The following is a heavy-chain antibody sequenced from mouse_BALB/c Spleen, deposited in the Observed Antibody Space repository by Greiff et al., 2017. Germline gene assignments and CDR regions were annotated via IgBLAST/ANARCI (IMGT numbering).Heavy chain of an antibody. CDR2: IWGDGST. J-gene: IGHJ4*01. CDR3: ARDLFITTVVAKDYYAMDY. V-gene: IGHV2-6-7*01. D-gene: IGHD1-1*01. Sequence: VKLQESGPGLVAPSQSLSITCTVSGFSLTGYGVNWVRQPPGKGLEWLGMIWGDGSTDYNSALKSRLSISKDNSKSQVFLKMNSLQTDDTARYYCARDLFITTVVAKDYYAMDYWGQGTSVTVSS. CDR1: GFSLTGYG.